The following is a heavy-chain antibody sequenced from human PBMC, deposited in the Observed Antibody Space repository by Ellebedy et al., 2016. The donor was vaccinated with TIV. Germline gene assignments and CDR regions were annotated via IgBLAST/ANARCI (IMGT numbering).Heavy chain of an antibody. CDR1: GASFNGYY. D-gene: IGHD2-15*01. CDR2: VLHSGNT. CDR3: ARGRTEYGSGREDNDAFDI. J-gene: IGHJ3*02. Sequence: SETLSLTXGVSGASFNGYYWSWIRQPPGKGLGWIVEVLHSGNTNYNPSLKSRVTISVDKSRKQLSLKVTSVTAADTAVYYCARGRTEYGSGREDNDAFDIWGQGTVVTVSS. V-gene: IGHV4-34*01.